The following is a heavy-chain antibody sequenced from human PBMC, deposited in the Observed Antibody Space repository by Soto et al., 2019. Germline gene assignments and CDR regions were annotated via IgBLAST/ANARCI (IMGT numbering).Heavy chain of an antibody. J-gene: IGHJ3*02. CDR2: IYSGGST. D-gene: IGHD6-19*01. CDR3: ARLVLEQWLPFDAFDI. CDR1: GFTVSSNY. Sequence: PGGSLRLSCAASGFTVSSNYMSWVRQAPGKGLEWVSVIYSGGSTYYADSVKGRFTISRHNSKNTLYLQMNSLRAEDTAVYYCARLVLEQWLPFDAFDIWGQGTMVTVSS. V-gene: IGHV3-53*04.